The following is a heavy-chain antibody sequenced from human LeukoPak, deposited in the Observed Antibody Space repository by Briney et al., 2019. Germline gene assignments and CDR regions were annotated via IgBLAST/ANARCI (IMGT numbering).Heavy chain of an antibody. D-gene: IGHD3-9*01. V-gene: IGHV3-30*02. Sequence: GGSLRLSCAASGFTFSTYGMHWVRQAPGKGLEWVAFIRYDGNNKFYADSVKGRFTISRDNSKNTLYLQMNSLRPEDTAVYYCARDRHVYYDILTGYASYFEYWGQGALVTVSS. J-gene: IGHJ4*02. CDR2: IRYDGNNK. CDR1: GFTFSTYG. CDR3: ARDRHVYYDILTGYASYFEY.